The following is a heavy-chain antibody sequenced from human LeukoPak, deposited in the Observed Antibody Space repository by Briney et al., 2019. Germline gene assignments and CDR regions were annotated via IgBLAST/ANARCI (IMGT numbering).Heavy chain of an antibody. CDR1: GFTFSNYE. CDR2: ISSSGRTI. Sequence: GGSLRLSCAASGFTFSNYEMNWVRQAPGKGLEWVSYISSSGRTIYYADSVKGRFTISRDNAKNSLYLQMNSLRAEDTALYYCARGEIRRFDYWGQGTLVTVSS. V-gene: IGHV3-48*03. J-gene: IGHJ4*02. CDR3: ARGEIRRFDY. D-gene: IGHD1-26*01.